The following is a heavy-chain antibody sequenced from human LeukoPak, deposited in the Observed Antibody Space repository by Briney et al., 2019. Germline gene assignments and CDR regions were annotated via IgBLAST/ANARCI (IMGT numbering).Heavy chain of an antibody. CDR3: ARHADYGDYERDWLDP. CDR1: GYIFTCYL. J-gene: IGHJ5*02. Sequence: LKISCAGSGYIFTCYLISWVRQLPRKRVEWMGRIDPSDSYTYYSPFFQGHATISADKSIGTAYLQWSSLKASDNAMDYCARHADYGDYERDWLDPWVQGTLVTVSS. D-gene: IGHD4-17*01. V-gene: IGHV5-10-1*01. CDR2: IDPSDSYT.